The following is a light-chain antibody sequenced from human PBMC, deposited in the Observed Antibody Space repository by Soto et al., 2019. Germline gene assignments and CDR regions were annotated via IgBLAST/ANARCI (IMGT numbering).Light chain of an antibody. V-gene: IGLV1-47*02. CDR2: YNN. Sequence: QSVLTQPPSASGTAGQVFTISCSGGDSNIGSNSVYWYQHLPRMAPKLLIYYNNKLPSGFPDRFSGSRSGTSSSLAIVWLRSEDEAVYYCAAWDASMSACVFGNGTKVTVL. CDR1: DSNIGSNS. J-gene: IGLJ1*01. CDR3: AAWDASMSACV.